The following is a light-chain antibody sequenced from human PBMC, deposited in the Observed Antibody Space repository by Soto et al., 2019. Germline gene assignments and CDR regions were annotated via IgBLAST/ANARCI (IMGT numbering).Light chain of an antibody. CDR3: QQYNEWPLT. J-gene: IGKJ4*01. CDR2: NSF. V-gene: IGKV3-15*01. CDR1: GSVSTN. Sequence: EIVLTQSPATLPVSQGERVSLSCRASGSVSTNLAWYQQKPGQAPRLLIYNSFSRATGIPARVSGSGSGTEFTLTISSLQFEDFAVYYCQQYNEWPLTFGGGTKVEIK.